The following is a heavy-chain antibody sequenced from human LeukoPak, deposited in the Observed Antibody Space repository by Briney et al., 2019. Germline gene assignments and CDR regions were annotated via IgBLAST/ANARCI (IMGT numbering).Heavy chain of an antibody. J-gene: IGHJ4*02. CDR2: INWNGGST. CDR3: AKEDCSGGRCYSLHS. CDR1: GFTFDDYG. Sequence: GGSLRLSCAASGFTFDDYGMTWVRQTPGKGLEWVSTINWNGGSTAYADSVKGRFTISRDNAKNSLYLQMNSLRAEDAAVYYCAKEDCSGGRCYSLHSWGQGTLVTVSS. V-gene: IGHV3-20*04. D-gene: IGHD2-15*01.